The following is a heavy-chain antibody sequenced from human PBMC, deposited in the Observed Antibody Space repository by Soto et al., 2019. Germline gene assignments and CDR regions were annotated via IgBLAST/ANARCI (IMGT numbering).Heavy chain of an antibody. D-gene: IGHD6-13*01. CDR3: ATDATFSRSSLSIDY. CDR2: IKSTTDGGTT. V-gene: IGHV3-15*01. J-gene: IGHJ4*02. Sequence: PGGSLRLSCAASGFTFKNAWMTWVRQVPGKGLEWVGRIKSTTDGGTTDYAAPVKGRFSISRDDSKNTLYLQMNSLKTEDTAVYYCATDATFSRSSLSIDYWGQGTLVTVYS. CDR1: GFTFKNAW.